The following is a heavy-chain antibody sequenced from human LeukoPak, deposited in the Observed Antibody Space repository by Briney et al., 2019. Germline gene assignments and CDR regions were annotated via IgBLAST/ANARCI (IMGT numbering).Heavy chain of an antibody. CDR1: GGTFNSYV. CDR3: ASSGHLTGYYMGASLYALDI. CDR2: IIAILGTG. D-gene: IGHD3-9*01. V-gene: IGHV1-69*04. J-gene: IGHJ3*02. Sequence: ASVKVSCEASGGTFNSYVISWLRQTPGQALEWMGRIIAILGTGKYAQKFQGRVTINADKSTSTAYMELSSLRSEDTAVYYCASSGHLTGYYMGASLYALDICGQGTMVTVSS.